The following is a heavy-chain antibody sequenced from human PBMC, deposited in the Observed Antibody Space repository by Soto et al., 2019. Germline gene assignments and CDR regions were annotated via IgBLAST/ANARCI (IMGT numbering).Heavy chain of an antibody. CDR2: IIPIFGTA. CDR1: GGTFSSYA. J-gene: IGHJ6*02. D-gene: IGHD3-10*01. CDR3: AREQGILWFGELLYMDYYGMDV. V-gene: IGHV1-69*13. Sequence: SVKVSCKASGGTFSSYAISWVRQAPGQGLEWMGGIIPIFGTANYAQKFQGRVTITADESTSTAYMELSSLRSGDTAVYYCAREQGILWFGELLYMDYYGMDVWGQGTTVTVSS.